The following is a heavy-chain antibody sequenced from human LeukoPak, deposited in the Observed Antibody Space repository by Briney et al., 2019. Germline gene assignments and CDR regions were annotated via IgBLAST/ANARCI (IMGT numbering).Heavy chain of an antibody. CDR3: EREFEVEMACDI. CDR2: ISRDGSST. D-gene: IGHD3-3*01. CDR1: GFTFSTYW. J-gene: IGHJ3*02. V-gene: IGHV3-74*01. Sequence: GGSLRLSCSAAGFTFSTYWLHWVRQAPGKGLLWVSRISRDGSSTSYADSVKGRFTISRDNAKNTLYLQMNSLRAENTAVYYCEREFEVEMACDIWGQGTMVTVSS.